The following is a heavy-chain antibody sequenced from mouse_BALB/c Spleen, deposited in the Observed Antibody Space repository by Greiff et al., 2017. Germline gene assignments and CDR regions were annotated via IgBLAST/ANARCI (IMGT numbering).Heavy chain of an antibody. CDR1: GYTFTDYA. V-gene: IGHV1S137*01. Sequence: QVQLKQSGAELVRPGVSVKISCKGSGYTFTDYAMHWVKQSHAKSLEWIGVISTYYGDASYNQKFKGKATMTVDKSSSTAYMELARLTSEDSAIYYCARRGGDAMDYWGQGTSVTVSS. J-gene: IGHJ4*01. CDR2: ISTYYGDA. CDR3: ARRGGDAMDY.